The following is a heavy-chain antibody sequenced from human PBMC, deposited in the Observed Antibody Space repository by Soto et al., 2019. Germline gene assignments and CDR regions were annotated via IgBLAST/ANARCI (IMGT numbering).Heavy chain of an antibody. V-gene: IGHV1-8*01. Sequence: GASVKVSCKASGYTFTSYDMNWVRQATGQGLEWMGWMNPNNNNTGYAQKFQGRVTMTRNTSISTAYMELSSLGSEDTAVYYCARGPHPYFNDYWGQGTLVTSPQ. D-gene: IGHD2-8*01. CDR2: MNPNNNNT. J-gene: IGHJ4*02. CDR1: GYTFTSYD. CDR3: ARGPHPYFNDY.